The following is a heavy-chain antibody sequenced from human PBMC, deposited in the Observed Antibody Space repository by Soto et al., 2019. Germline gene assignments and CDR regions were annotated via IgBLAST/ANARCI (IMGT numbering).Heavy chain of an antibody. CDR3: ARAVRTGFYGMDV. CDR1: GDSFSHYA. Sequence: QVQLVQSGAEVKKPGSSVKVSCRASGDSFSHYAVNWLRQAPGRGLEWMGGLIPVFGTSHYAQNFQGRVTITADESTSTADMELSRLPSEDTAIYYCARAVRTGFYGMDVWGQGTTVTVSS. V-gene: IGHV1-69*01. J-gene: IGHJ6*02. CDR2: LIPVFGTS.